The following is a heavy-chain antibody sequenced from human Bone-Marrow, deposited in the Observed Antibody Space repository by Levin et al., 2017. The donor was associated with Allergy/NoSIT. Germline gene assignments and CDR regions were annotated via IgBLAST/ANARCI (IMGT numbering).Heavy chain of an antibody. CDR3: ARDFRSSSGPNWFDP. V-gene: IGHV4-59*01. D-gene: IGHD6-6*01. CDR2: IYYSGST. CDR1: GGSISSYY. J-gene: IGHJ5*02. Sequence: SETLSLTCTVSGGSISSYYWSWIRQPPGKGLEWIGYIYYSGSTNYNPSLKSRVTISVDTSKNQFSLKLSSVTAAATAVYYCARDFRSSSGPNWFDPWGQGTLVTVSS.